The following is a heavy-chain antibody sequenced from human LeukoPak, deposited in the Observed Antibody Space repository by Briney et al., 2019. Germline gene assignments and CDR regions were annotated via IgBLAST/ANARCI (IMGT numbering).Heavy chain of an antibody. CDR1: GGSISSYY. J-gene: IGHJ4*02. Sequence: SETLSLTCTVSGGSISSYYWSWIRQPPGKGLEWIGYICYSGSTNYNPSLKSRVTISVDTSKNQFSLKLSSVTAADTAVYYCARTVVAAPLYYFDYWGQGTLVTVSS. CDR3: ARTVVAAPLYYFDY. V-gene: IGHV4-59*01. D-gene: IGHD2-15*01. CDR2: ICYSGST.